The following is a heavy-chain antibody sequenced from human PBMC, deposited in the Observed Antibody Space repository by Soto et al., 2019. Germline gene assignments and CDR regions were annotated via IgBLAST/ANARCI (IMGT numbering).Heavy chain of an antibody. D-gene: IGHD3-22*01. Sequence: LSLTCAVSGGSXISGGDSWSWIRQPPGKGLECIGYIYHSGSTYYNPSLKSRVTISVHTSNSQFSLELSSVTAADTAVYYCARDYDSSGYPRYYFDYWGQGTLVTVSS. CDR3: ARDYDSSGYPRYYFDY. CDR1: GGSXISGGDS. CDR2: IYHSGST. V-gene: IGHV4-30-2*01. J-gene: IGHJ4*02.